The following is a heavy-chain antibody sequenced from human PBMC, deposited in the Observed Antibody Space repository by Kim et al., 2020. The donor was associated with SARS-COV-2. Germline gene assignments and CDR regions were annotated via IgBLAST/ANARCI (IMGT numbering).Heavy chain of an antibody. D-gene: IGHD3-10*01. Sequence: SETLSLTCTVSGASITSSSYYWGWIRQPSGKGLEWIVRIYYIGTTYYNPSLKSRVTIPVDTSKNQFSLRLSSVTAADTAVYYCAVEYYSINRFDVWGQGTPVTVSS. CDR2: IYYIGTT. J-gene: IGHJ4*02. V-gene: IGHV4-39*01. CDR3: AVEYYSINRFDV. CDR1: GASITSSSYY.